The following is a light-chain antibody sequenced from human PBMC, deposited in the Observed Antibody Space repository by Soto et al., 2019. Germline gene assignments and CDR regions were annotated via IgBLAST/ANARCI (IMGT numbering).Light chain of an antibody. J-gene: IGKJ5*01. V-gene: IGKV3-20*01. CDR2: GAS. Sequence: EIVLTQSPGTLSLSPGERATLSCRASQSVSSSHLAGYQQKPGQAPRLLIYGASSRATGIPDRFSGSGSGTDFTLSISRLEPEDFAVYYCQQYGSSPITFGQGTRLEIK. CDR3: QQYGSSPIT. CDR1: QSVSSSH.